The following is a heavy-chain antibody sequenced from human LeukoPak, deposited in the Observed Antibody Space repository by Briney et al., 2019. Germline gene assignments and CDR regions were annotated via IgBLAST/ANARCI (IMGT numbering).Heavy chain of an antibody. J-gene: IGHJ4*02. CDR3: ARSRIEVLGTGGFDY. CDR1: GFTFSSYG. CDR2: FRARDTTT. V-gene: IGHV3-23*01. D-gene: IGHD6-19*01. Sequence: PGGSLRLSCAASGFTFSSYGMSWVRQAPGKGPEWVSTFRARDTTTYYADSVRGRFTISRDASKNTLYLQMNSLRVEDTAVYYCARSRIEVLGTGGFDYWGQGTLVTVSS.